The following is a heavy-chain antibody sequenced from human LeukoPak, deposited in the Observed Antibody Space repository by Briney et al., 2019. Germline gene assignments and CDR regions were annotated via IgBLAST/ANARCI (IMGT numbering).Heavy chain of an antibody. Sequence: GRSLRLSCAASGLTFSSYGMHWVRQAPGKGLEWVAVISYDGSNKYYADSVKGRFTISRDNSKNTPYLQMNSLRPEDTAVYYCAKRYGYYFDYWGQGTLVTVSS. CDR2: ISYDGSNK. J-gene: IGHJ4*02. V-gene: IGHV3-30*18. D-gene: IGHD3-10*01. CDR1: GLTFSSYG. CDR3: AKRYGYYFDY.